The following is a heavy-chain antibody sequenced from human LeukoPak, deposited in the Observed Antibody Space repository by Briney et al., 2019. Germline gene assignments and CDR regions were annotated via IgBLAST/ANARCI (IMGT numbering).Heavy chain of an antibody. CDR1: GFAFSSYA. V-gene: IGHV3-23*01. J-gene: IGHJ6*02. D-gene: IGHD2-2*01. CDR2: ISGSGGST. Sequence: GGSLRLSCAASGFAFSSYAMSWVRQAPGKGLEWVSAISGSGGSTYYADSVKGRFTISRDNSKNTLYLQMNSLRAEDTAVYYCAKIIVAAMPYYYGMDVWGQGTTVTVSS. CDR3: AKIIVAAMPYYYGMDV.